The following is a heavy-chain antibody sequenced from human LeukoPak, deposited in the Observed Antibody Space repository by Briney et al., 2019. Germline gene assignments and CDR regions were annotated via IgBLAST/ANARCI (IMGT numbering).Heavy chain of an antibody. D-gene: IGHD3-10*01. V-gene: IGHV4-39*01. J-gene: IGHJ4*02. CDR3: ARLFGLLWFGESFAFFDY. CDR2: IYYSGST. Sequence: SETLSHTCTVSGGSISSSSYYWGWIRQPPGKGLEWIGSIYYSGSTYYNPSLKSRVTISVDTSKNQFSLKLSSVTAADTAVYYCARLFGLLWFGESFAFFDYWGQGTLVTVSS. CDR1: GGSISSSSYY.